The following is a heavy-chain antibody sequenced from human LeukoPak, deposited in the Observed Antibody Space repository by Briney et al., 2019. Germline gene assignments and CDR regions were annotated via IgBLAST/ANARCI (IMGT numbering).Heavy chain of an antibody. D-gene: IGHD6-19*01. CDR1: GFTFSSYG. J-gene: IGHJ4*02. V-gene: IGHV3-33*01. Sequence: PGGSLRLSCAASGFTFSSYGMPWVRQAPGKGLEWVAVIWYDGSNKYYADSVKGRFTISRDNSKNTLYLQMNSLRAEDTAVYYCAREMNDVAGNDYWGQGTLVTVSS. CDR2: IWYDGSNK. CDR3: AREMNDVAGNDY.